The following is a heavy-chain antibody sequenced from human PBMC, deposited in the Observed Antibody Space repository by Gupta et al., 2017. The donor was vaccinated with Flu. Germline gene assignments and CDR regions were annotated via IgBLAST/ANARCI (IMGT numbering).Heavy chain of an antibody. CDR3: AKGGYHYFDD. Sequence: SCAASGFTFSTYWMSWVRQAPGKGREWVASIKQDGSEKYYVDSVRGRLTISRDNAKNSLYLQMNSLRADDTAVYYCAKGGYHYFDDCGQGTLVTVSS. CDR1: GFTFSTYW. J-gene: IGHJ4*02. CDR2: IKQDGSEK. V-gene: IGHV3-7*01. D-gene: IGHD1-1*01.